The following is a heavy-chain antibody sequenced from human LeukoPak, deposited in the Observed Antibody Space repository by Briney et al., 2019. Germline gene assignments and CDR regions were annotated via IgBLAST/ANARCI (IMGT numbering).Heavy chain of an antibody. CDR3: ARSYDSSGYYPYYYYYMDV. CDR2: IYYSGST. J-gene: IGHJ6*03. Sequence: SETLSLTCTVSGGSISGSSYYWGWIRQPPGKGLEWIGSIYYSGSTYYNPSLKSRVTISVDTSKNQFSLKLSSVTAADTAVYYCARSYDSSGYYPYYYYYMDVWGKGTTVTVSS. V-gene: IGHV4-39*01. D-gene: IGHD3-22*01. CDR1: GGSISGSSYY.